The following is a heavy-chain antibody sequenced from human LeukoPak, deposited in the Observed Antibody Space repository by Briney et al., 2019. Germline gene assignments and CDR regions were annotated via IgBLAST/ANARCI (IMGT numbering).Heavy chain of an antibody. Sequence: PGGSLRLSCAASGFTFSSYAMSWVRQAPGKGLEWVSAISGSGGSTYYADSVKGRFTISRDNSKYTLYLQMNSLRTEDTAVYYCARDLGTGWSKNPDYWGQGTLVTVSS. J-gene: IGHJ4*02. CDR3: ARDLGTGWSKNPDY. CDR2: ISGSGGST. D-gene: IGHD6-19*01. CDR1: GFTFSSYA. V-gene: IGHV3-23*01.